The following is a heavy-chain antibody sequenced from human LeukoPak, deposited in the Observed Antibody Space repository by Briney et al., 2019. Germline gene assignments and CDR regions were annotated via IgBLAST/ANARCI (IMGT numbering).Heavy chain of an antibody. CDR1: GFTFSSYG. J-gene: IGHJ4*02. V-gene: IGHV3-33*01. CDR3: ARDSVGGSAAYFDY. CDR2: IWYDGSNK. Sequence: PGRSLRLSCAASGFTFSSYGMHWVRQAPGKGLEWVAVIWYDGSNKYYADSVKGRFTISRDNSKNTLYLQMNSLRAEDTAVYYCARDSVGGSAAYFDYWGQGTLVTVSS. D-gene: IGHD6-25*01.